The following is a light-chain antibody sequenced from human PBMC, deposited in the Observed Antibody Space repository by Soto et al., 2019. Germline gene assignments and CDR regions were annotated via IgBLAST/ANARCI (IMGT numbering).Light chain of an antibody. V-gene: IGKV1D-16*01. J-gene: IGKJ3*01. CDR3: QQYFTYPFT. Sequence: HEQKPGKAPKSLLYAASSLQSGVPSAFSGSGSGTDFTLTIISLQPEDFATYYCQQYFTYPFTFGPGTKVDI. CDR2: AAS.